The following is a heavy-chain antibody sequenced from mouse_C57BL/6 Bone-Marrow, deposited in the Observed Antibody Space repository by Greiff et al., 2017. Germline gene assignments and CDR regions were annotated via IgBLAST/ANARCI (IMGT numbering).Heavy chain of an antibody. Sequence: VQLQQPGAELVKPGASVKLSCKASGYTFTSYWMQWVKQRPGQGLEWIGEIDPSDSYTNYNQKFKGKATLTVDTSSSTAYMQLSSLTSEDSAVYYCARRWYAMDYWGQGTSVTVSS. D-gene: IGHD2-3*01. CDR3: ARRWYAMDY. CDR1: GYTFTSYW. J-gene: IGHJ4*01. CDR2: IDPSDSYT. V-gene: IGHV1-50*01.